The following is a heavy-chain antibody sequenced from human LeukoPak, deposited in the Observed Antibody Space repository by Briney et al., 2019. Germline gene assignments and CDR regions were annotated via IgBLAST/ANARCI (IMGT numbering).Heavy chain of an antibody. CDR3: ARYGVGPAAILGWFDP. CDR2: IIPIFGTA. J-gene: IGHJ5*02. D-gene: IGHD2-2*02. Sequence: ASLKVSCKASGGTFSSYAISWVRQAPGQGLEWMGGIIPIFGTANYAQKFQGRVTITADESTSTAYMELSSLRSEDTAVYYCARYGVGPAAILGWFDPWGQGTLVTVSS. CDR1: GGTFSSYA. V-gene: IGHV1-69*13.